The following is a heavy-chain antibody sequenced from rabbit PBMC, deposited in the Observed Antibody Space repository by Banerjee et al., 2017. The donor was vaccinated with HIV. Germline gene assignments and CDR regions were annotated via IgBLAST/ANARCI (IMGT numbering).Heavy chain of an antibody. CDR3: ARDRYGSGSVDHDL. CDR1: GFSFSSSYY. Sequence: QSLEESGGDLVKPGASLTLTCTASGFSFSSSYYMCWVRQAPGKGLEWIGCIYTGSSGTTAYASWVNGRFTISKTSSTTVTLQMTSLTAADTATYFCARDRYGSGSVDHDLWGPGTLVTVS. V-gene: IGHV1S40*01. J-gene: IGHJ4*01. D-gene: IGHD5-1*01. CDR2: IYTGSSGTT.